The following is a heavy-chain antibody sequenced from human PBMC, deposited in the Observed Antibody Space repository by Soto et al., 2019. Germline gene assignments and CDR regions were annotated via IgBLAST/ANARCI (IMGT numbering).Heavy chain of an antibody. CDR3: ARGGYGDYSDY. V-gene: IGHV3-64*01. D-gene: IGHD4-17*01. CDR2: ISSNGGST. CDR1: GFTFSSYA. Sequence: EVQLVESGGGLVQPGGSLRLSCAASGFTFSSYAMHWVRQAPGKGLEYVSAISSNGGSTYYANSVKGRFTISRDNSKNTLYLQMGGLRPEDMAVYYCARGGYGDYSDYWGQGTLVTVSS. J-gene: IGHJ4*02.